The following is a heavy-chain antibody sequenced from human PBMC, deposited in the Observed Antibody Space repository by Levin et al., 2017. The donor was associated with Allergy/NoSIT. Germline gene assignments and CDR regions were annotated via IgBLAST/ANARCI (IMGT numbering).Heavy chain of an antibody. CDR2: ISSSGGST. V-gene: IGHV3-23*01. CDR3: AKDRDSSSWYPYYFDY. CDR1: GFTFSSSA. J-gene: IGHJ4*02. D-gene: IGHD6-13*01. Sequence: LSLTCAASGFTFSSSAMNWVRQAPGKGLEWVSAISSSGGSTYYADSVKGRFTISRDNSKNTLYLQMNSLRAEDTAVYYCAKDRDSSSWYPYYFDYWGQGTLVTVSS.